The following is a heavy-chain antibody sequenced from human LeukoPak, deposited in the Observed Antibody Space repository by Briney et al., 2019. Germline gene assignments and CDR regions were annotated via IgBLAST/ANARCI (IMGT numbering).Heavy chain of an antibody. V-gene: IGHV4-30-2*01. Sequence: SETLSLTCTVSGGSISSYSWSWIRQPPGKGLEWIGYIYHSASTYHNPSLKSRVTISVDRSKNQFSLKLSSVTAADTAVYYCARRSLLDNWFDPWGQGTLVTVSS. CDR2: IYHSAST. CDR3: ARRSLLDNWFDP. CDR1: GGSISSYS. J-gene: IGHJ5*02.